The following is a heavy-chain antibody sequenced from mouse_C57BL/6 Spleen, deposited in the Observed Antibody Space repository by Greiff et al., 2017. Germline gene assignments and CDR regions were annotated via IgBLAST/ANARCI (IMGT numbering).Heavy chain of an antibody. CDR1: GYAFSSSW. CDR2: IYPGDGDT. V-gene: IGHV1-82*01. Sequence: QVQLQQSGPELVQPGASVQISCKASGYAFSSSWMNWVKQRPGKGLEWIGRIYPGDGDTNYNGKFKGKATLTADKSSSTAYMQLSSLTSEDSAVYFCGNYGDAMDYWGQGTSVTVSS. J-gene: IGHJ4*01. CDR3: GNYGDAMDY. D-gene: IGHD2-1*01.